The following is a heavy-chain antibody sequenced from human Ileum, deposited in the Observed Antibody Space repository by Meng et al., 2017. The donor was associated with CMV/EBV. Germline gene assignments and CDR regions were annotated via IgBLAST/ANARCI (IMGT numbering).Heavy chain of an antibody. V-gene: IGHV1-2*02. J-gene: IGHJ5*02. CDR1: AYTFTHYY. Sequence: CKASAYTFTHYYIHWVRQAPGQGPEWMGWINTNSGGTKYSQKFQGRITMTRDTSITTAYMDLSGLTSDDTALYFCARGVGSVDPRFDPWGQGTLVTVSS. CDR2: INTNSGGT. CDR3: ARGVGSVDPRFDP. D-gene: IGHD1-26*01.